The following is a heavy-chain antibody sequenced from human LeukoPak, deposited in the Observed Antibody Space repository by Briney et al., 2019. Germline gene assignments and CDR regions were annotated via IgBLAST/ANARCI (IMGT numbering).Heavy chain of an antibody. Sequence: GGSLRLSCAASGFTFSTYAMNWVRQAPGKGLEWVAVISYDGRQNYYADSVKGRFTISRDNSKNTLYLQMNSLRDEDSAAYYCARVYLERLTAGYFDHWGQGTLVTVSS. CDR3: ARVYLERLTAGYFDH. V-gene: IGHV3-30*04. CDR2: ISYDGRQN. J-gene: IGHJ4*02. D-gene: IGHD2-8*01. CDR1: GFTFSTYA.